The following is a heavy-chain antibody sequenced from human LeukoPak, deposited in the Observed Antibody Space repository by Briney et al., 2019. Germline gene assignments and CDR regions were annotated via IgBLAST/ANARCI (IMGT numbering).Heavy chain of an antibody. J-gene: IGHJ4*02. CDR3: ARESGKFDY. V-gene: IGHV3-43*02. CDR1: GFTFSNYA. Sequence: PERSLRLSCAASGFTFSNYAMHWVRLAPGKGLEWVSLISGDGVSTFYADSVKGRFSISRDNSKNSLSLEMNSLRTEDTAMYYCARESGKFDYWGQGTLVAVSS. CDR2: ISGDGVST.